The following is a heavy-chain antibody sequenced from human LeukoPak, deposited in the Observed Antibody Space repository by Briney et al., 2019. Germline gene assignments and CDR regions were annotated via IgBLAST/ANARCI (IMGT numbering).Heavy chain of an antibody. CDR1: GFSFNTYA. Sequence: GGSLRLSCAASGFSFNTYAMSWVRQAPGKGLEWVSAISNTGGSTYYADSVKGRFTISRDKSKNTLSLQMNSLRAEDTAVYYCAKANVLRFLEWLSFDYWGQGTLVTVSS. D-gene: IGHD3-3*01. V-gene: IGHV3-23*01. J-gene: IGHJ4*02. CDR3: AKANVLRFLEWLSFDY. CDR2: ISNTGGST.